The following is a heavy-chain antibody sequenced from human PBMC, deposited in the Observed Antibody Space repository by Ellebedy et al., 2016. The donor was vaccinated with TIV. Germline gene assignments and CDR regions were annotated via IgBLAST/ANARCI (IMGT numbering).Heavy chain of an antibody. CDR3: AREFLGGIAAAGTVFFDY. CDR2: INPSGGST. J-gene: IGHJ4*02. D-gene: IGHD6-13*01. CDR1: GYTLTELS. Sequence: ASVKVSCKVSGYTLTELSMHWVRQAPGQGLEWMGIINPSGGSTSYAQKFQGRVTMTRDTSTSTVYMELSSLRSEDTAVYYCAREFLGGIAAAGTVFFDYWGQGTLVTVSS. V-gene: IGHV1-46*01.